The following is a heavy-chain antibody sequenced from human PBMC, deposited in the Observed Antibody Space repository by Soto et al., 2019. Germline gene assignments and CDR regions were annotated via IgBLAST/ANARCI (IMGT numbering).Heavy chain of an antibody. CDR2: ISYDGSNK. Sequence: QVPLVESGGGVVQPGRSLRLSCAASGFTFSSSAMHWVRQAPGKGLEWVAVISYDGSNKYYADSVKGRFTISRDNSKNTLYLQMNSLRAEDTAVYYCARDKRDLRFVEWSYYFDYWGQGTLVTVSS. V-gene: IGHV3-30-3*01. J-gene: IGHJ4*02. D-gene: IGHD3-3*01. CDR1: GFTFSSSA. CDR3: ARDKRDLRFVEWSYYFDY.